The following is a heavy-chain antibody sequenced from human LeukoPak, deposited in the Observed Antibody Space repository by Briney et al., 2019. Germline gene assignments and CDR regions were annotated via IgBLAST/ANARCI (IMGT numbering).Heavy chain of an antibody. Sequence: GGSLRLSCAASGFTFSSYGMHWVRQAPGKGLEWVAVIWYDGSNKYYADSVKGRFTISRDNSKNTLYLQMNSLRAEDTAVYYCARGSGYCSSTSCYFTNFDYWGQGTLVTVSS. CDR1: GFTFSSYG. CDR2: IWYDGSNK. CDR3: ARGSGYCSSTSCYFTNFDY. J-gene: IGHJ4*02. D-gene: IGHD2-2*01. V-gene: IGHV3-30*19.